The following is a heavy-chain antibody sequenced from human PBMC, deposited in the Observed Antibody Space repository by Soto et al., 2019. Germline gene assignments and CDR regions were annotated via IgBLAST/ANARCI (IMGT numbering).Heavy chain of an antibody. V-gene: IGHV4-31*03. CDR1: GGSISSGGYY. CDR2: IYYSGST. CDR3: AGAMVRGEKGFDY. D-gene: IGHD3-10*01. J-gene: IGHJ4*02. Sequence: SETLSLTCTVSGGSISSGGYYWSWIRQHPGKGLEWIGYIYYSGSTYYNPSLKSRVTISVDTSKNQFSLKLSSVTAADTAVYYCAGAMVRGEKGFDYWGQGTLVTVSS.